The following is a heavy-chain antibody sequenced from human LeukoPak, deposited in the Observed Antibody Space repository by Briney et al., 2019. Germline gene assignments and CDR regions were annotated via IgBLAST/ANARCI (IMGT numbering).Heavy chain of an antibody. CDR1: GYTFTAYH. CDR3: ARGHAEVVVTDY. Sequence: GASVKVSCKASGYTFTAYHMHWVRQAPGQGLEWMGRINPNSGNTGYAQKFQGRVTMTRNTSISTAYMELSSLRSEDTAVYYCARGHAEVVVTDYWGQGTLVTVSS. J-gene: IGHJ4*02. V-gene: IGHV1-8*02. D-gene: IGHD2-21*02. CDR2: INPNSGNT.